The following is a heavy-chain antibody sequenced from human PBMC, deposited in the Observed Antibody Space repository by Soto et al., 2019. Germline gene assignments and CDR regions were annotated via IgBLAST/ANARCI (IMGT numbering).Heavy chain of an antibody. CDR1: GYTFTSYA. CDR3: ARGDGLLFDS. CDR2: INAGNGNT. V-gene: IGHV1-3*05. Sequence: QVQLVQSGAEEKKPGASVKVSCKASGYTFTSYAIHWVRQAPGQRLEWMGGINAGNGNTKYSHKFQGRVTITRDTSASTAYMELRSLKAEDTAVYYCARGDGLLFDSWGKGTLVTVSS. D-gene: IGHD2-21*01. J-gene: IGHJ4*02.